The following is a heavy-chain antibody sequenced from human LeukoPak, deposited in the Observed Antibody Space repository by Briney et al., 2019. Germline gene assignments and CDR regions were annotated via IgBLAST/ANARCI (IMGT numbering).Heavy chain of an antibody. V-gene: IGHV1-69*04. CDR3: ARTVVNSGRSAFDI. D-gene: IGHD4-23*01. Sequence: ASVKVSCKASGGTFSSYAISWVRQAPGQGLEWMGRIIPILGIANYAQKFQGRVTITADKSTSTAYMELSSLRSEDTVVYYCARTVVNSGRSAFDIWGQGTMVTVSS. CDR1: GGTFSSYA. J-gene: IGHJ3*02. CDR2: IIPILGIA.